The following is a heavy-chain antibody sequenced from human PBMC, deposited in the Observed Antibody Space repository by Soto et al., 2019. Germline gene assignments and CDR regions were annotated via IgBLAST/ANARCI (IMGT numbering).Heavy chain of an antibody. V-gene: IGHV1-69*13. J-gene: IGHJ5*02. CDR2: IIPIFGTA. Sequence: SVKVSCKASGYTFTSYGISWVRQAPGQGLEWMGGIIPIFGTANYAQKFQGRVTITADESTSTAYMELSSLRSEDTAVYYCARVIFGVVFNWFDPWGQGTLVTVSS. CDR1: GYTFTSYG. D-gene: IGHD3-3*02. CDR3: ARVIFGVVFNWFDP.